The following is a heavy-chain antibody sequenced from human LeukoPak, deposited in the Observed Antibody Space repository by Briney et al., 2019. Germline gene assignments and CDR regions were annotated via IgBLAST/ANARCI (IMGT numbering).Heavy chain of an antibody. D-gene: IGHD6-13*01. CDR3: ARDPSPAAAGTGAIDY. V-gene: IGHV1-69*04. Sequence: SVKVSCKASGYTFTGYYMHWVRQAPGQGLEWMGRIIPILGIANYAQKFQGRVTITADKSTSTAYMELSSLRSEDTAVYYCARDPSPAAAGTGAIDYWGQGTLVTVSS. CDR1: GYTFTGYY. J-gene: IGHJ4*02. CDR2: IIPILGIA.